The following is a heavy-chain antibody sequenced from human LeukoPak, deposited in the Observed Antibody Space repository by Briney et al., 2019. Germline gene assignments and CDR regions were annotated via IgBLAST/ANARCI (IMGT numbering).Heavy chain of an antibody. D-gene: IGHD6-19*01. CDR3: ARPAVAGLYYFDY. CDR1: GGTFSGYA. Sequence: EASVKVSCKASGGTFSGYAISWVRQAPGQGVEWMGGIIPIFGTANYAQKFQGRVTITADESTSTAYMELSSLRSEDTAVYYCARPAVAGLYYFDYWGQGTLVTVSS. J-gene: IGHJ4*02. V-gene: IGHV1-69*13. CDR2: IIPIFGTA.